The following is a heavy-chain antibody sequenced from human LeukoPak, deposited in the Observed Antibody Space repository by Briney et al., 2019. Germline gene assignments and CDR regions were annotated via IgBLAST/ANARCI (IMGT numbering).Heavy chain of an antibody. CDR2: ISGSEHST. J-gene: IGHJ4*02. Sequence: GGSPRLSCAASGFTFSSYAMSWVRQAPGKGLEWVSAISGSEHSTYYADSVKGRFTISRDNSKNTLYLQMNSLRAEDTAVYYCAKEARGYSYGDYWGQGTLVTVSS. CDR1: GFTFSSYA. D-gene: IGHD5-18*01. CDR3: AKEARGYSYGDY. V-gene: IGHV3-23*01.